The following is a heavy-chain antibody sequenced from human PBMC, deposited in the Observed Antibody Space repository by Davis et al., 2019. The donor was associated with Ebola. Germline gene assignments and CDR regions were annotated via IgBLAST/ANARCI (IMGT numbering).Heavy chain of an antibody. CDR1: GYTFTSYG. Sequence: ASVKVSCKASGYTFTSYGISWVRQAPGQGLEWMGWISAYNGNTNYAQKLQGRVTMTTDTSTSTAYMELRSLRSDDTAVYYCARDQLLYYDILTGSGGMDVWGKGTTVTVSS. V-gene: IGHV1-18*01. J-gene: IGHJ6*04. D-gene: IGHD3-9*01. CDR3: ARDQLLYYDILTGSGGMDV. CDR2: ISAYNGNT.